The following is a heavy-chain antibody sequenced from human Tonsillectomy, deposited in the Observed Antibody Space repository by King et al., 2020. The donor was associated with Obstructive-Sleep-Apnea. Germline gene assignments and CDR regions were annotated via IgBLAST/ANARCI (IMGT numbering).Heavy chain of an antibody. V-gene: IGHV4-34*01. CDR2: INHSGST. CDR3: ARSYSGYDRTGYYFDY. Sequence: QVQLQQWGAGLLKPSEPLSLTCAVYGGSFSGYYWSWIRQPPGKGLEWIGEINHSGSTNYNPSLKSRVTISVDTSKNQFSLKLSSVTAADTAVYYCARSYSGYDRTGYYFDYWGQGTLVTVSS. CDR1: GGSFSGYY. J-gene: IGHJ4*02. D-gene: IGHD5-12*01.